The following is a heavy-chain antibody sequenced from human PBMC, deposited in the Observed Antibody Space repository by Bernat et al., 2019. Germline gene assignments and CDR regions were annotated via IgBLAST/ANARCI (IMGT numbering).Heavy chain of an antibody. CDR3: AKDPYYCSVGSCSRLVGFYFDY. J-gene: IGHJ4*02. Sequence: QVQLVESGGGVVQPGRSLRLSCAASGFTFSSYGMHWVRQAPGKGLEWVAVISYDGSNKYYADSVKGRFTISRDNSKNTLYLQMNSLRAEDTAVYYCAKDPYYCSVGSCSRLVGFYFDYWGQGTLVTVSS. CDR2: ISYDGSNK. D-gene: IGHD2-15*01. V-gene: IGHV3-30*18. CDR1: GFTFSSYG.